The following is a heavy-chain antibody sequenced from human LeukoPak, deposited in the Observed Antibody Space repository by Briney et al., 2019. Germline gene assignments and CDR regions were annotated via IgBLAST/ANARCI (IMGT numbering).Heavy chain of an antibody. Sequence: NPSETLSLTCTVSGGSIRSSYYYWGWIRQPPGKGLEWIGSIYDSGSTYYNPSLKSRVTISVDTSKNQFSLKLNSVTAADTAVYYCARGSVVGATRSSYAFDIWGQGTMVTVSS. CDR3: ARGSVVGATRSSYAFDI. CDR2: IYDSGST. V-gene: IGHV4-39*01. J-gene: IGHJ3*02. CDR1: GGSIRSSYYY. D-gene: IGHD1-26*01.